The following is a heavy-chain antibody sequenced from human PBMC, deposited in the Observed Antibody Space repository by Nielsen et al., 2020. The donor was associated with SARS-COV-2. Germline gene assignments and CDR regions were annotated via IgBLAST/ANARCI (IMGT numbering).Heavy chain of an antibody. D-gene: IGHD6-19*01. CDR3: ARDSDVAVAADY. CDR1: GYTFTSYG. V-gene: IGHV1-18*04. J-gene: IGHJ4*02. CDR2: ISAYNGDT. Sequence: ASVKVSCKASGYTFTSYGVSWVRQAPGQGLEWMGWISAYNGDTDYAQKLQGRVTMTTDTSTSTAYMELSRLRSDDTAVYYCARDSDVAVAADYWGQGTLVTVSS.